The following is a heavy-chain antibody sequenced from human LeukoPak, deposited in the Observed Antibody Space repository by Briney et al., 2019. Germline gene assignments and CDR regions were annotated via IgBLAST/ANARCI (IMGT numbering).Heavy chain of an antibody. CDR2: INWNGGST. D-gene: IGHD6-19*01. V-gene: IGHV3-20*04. J-gene: IGHJ4*02. CDR3: ARFVRVGAVADAFDY. CDR1: GFTFDDYG. Sequence: GVSLRLSCAAAGFTFDDYGMSWVRPAPGKGLEWGSGINWNGGSTGYTDSVKGRFTISRNNAKNSLYLQMNSLRAEDTALYYCARFVRVGAVADAFDYWGQGTLVTVSS.